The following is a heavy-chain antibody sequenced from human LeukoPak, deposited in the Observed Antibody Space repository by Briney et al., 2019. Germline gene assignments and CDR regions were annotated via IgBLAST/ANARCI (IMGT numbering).Heavy chain of an antibody. CDR2: ISGSGDIT. V-gene: IGHV3-23*01. CDR3: AKNSSTWGLDY. Sequence: GGSLRLSCAASGFTFSSYAMTWVRQAPGKGLEWVSVISGSGDITYYAGSVKGRFTISRDNSKNTLYLQMNSLRAEDTAIYHCAKNSSTWGLDYWGQGTLVTVSS. D-gene: IGHD6-13*01. J-gene: IGHJ4*02. CDR1: GFTFSSYA.